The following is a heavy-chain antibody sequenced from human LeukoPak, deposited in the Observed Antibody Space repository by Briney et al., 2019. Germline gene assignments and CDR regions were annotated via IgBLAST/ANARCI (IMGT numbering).Heavy chain of an antibody. CDR1: GFTFTNYA. CDR3: AKDTGVVVALDY. V-gene: IGHV3-23*01. Sequence: GGSLRLSCAASGFTFTNYAMSWVRQAPGKGLEWVSIVGGGGDNTFYADSVKGRFIISRDNSKNTLYLQMNSLRVEDTAVYYCAKDTGVVVALDYWGQGTLVTVSS. D-gene: IGHD2-15*01. J-gene: IGHJ4*02. CDR2: VGGGGDNT.